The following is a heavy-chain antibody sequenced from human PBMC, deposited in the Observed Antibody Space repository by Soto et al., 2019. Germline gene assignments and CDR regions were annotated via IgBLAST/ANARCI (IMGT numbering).Heavy chain of an antibody. Sequence: GALRLSGAASVFTFSSYAMSWVRQAPGKGLGWVSLITGSGCDTYYAGSVKARFTISSDNSRNTLYLQMNSLRAEDTAVYYCAKAACSSWGTEHFQHWGQGTLVTVSS. D-gene: IGHD6-13*01. CDR3: AKAACSSWGTEHFQH. CDR2: ITGSGCDT. V-gene: IGHV3-23*01. CDR1: VFTFSSYA. J-gene: IGHJ1*01.